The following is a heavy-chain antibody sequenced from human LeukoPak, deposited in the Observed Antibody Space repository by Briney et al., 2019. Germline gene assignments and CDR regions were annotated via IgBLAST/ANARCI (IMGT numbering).Heavy chain of an antibody. D-gene: IGHD2-2*01. Sequence: ASVKVSCKASGYTFTSHDINWVRQAAGQAPEWIGWVSGNSGDTGYAQKFQGRVTITKNTSIRTAYMELRSLRSDDTAVYYCTRHTSPTFDYWGQGTLVTVSP. CDR3: TRHTSPTFDY. J-gene: IGHJ4*02. V-gene: IGHV1-8*01. CDR2: VSGNSGDT. CDR1: GYTFTSHD.